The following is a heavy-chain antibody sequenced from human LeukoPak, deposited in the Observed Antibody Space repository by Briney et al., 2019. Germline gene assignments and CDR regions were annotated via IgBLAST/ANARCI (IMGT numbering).Heavy chain of an antibody. Sequence: GGSLRLSCAASGFTFSDHYMDWVRQAPGKGLEWVGRSRNKANSYSTEYAASVKGRFTISRDDSKNSVYLQMNSLKTEDTAVYYCAALRSKIAVAGTSAFDIWGQGTMVTVSS. CDR1: GFTFSDHY. J-gene: IGHJ3*02. CDR2: SRNKANSYST. CDR3: AALRSKIAVAGTSAFDI. V-gene: IGHV3-72*01. D-gene: IGHD6-19*01.